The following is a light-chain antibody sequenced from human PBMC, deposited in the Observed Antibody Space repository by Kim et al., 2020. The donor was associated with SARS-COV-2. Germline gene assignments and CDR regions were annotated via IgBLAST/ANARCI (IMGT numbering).Light chain of an antibody. V-gene: IGKV1-39*01. CDR2: AVS. J-gene: IGKJ2*03. CDR3: QQSHGFPYS. Sequence: ASVGNRATITCRASQNVSPSLNWYQHQPGKAPKLLIYAVSSLQSGVPSRFSGSGSGTDFTLTISKQQPEDFALYYCQQSHGFPYSFGQGTKLEI. CDR1: QNVSPS.